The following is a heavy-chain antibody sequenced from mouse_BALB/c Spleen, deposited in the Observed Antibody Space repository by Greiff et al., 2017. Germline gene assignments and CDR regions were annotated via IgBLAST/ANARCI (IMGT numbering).Heavy chain of an antibody. Sequence: QVQLQQSGPELVKPGASVKISCKASGYAFSSSWMNWVKQRPGQGLEWIGRIYPGDGDTNYNGKFKGKATLTADKSSSTAYMQLSSLTSVDSAVYFCARRRDYYGFYFDYWGQGTTLTVSS. J-gene: IGHJ2*01. CDR1: GYAFSSSW. CDR3: ARRRDYYGFYFDY. CDR2: IYPGDGDT. V-gene: IGHV1-82*01. D-gene: IGHD2-1*01.